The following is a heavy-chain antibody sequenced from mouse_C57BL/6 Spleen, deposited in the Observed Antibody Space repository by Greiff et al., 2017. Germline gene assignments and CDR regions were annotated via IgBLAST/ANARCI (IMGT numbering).Heavy chain of an antibody. CDR3: ARGRITTVVGAFDV. D-gene: IGHD1-1*01. CDR2: IYPGSGST. Sequence: VQLQQPGAELVKPGASVKMSCKASGYTFTSYWITWVKQRPGQGLEWIGDIYPGSGSTNYNEKFKSKATLTVDTSSSTAYMQLSSLTSEDSAVYYCARGRITTVVGAFDVWGTGTSVTVSS. V-gene: IGHV1-55*01. J-gene: IGHJ1*03. CDR1: GYTFTSYW.